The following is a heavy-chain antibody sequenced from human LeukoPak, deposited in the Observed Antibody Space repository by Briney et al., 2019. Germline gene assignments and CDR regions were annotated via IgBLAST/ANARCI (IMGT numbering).Heavy chain of an antibody. V-gene: IGHV3-7*01. J-gene: IGHJ5*02. CDR1: GFTFSRYW. Sequence: GGSLRLSCVASGFTFSRYWMSWVRQVPRKGLEWVANIKQGGGEIYYVDSVKGRFTISRDNAKNSLYLQMNSLRAEDTAVYYCARAPSGSYSRFDPWGQGTLVTVSS. CDR3: ARAPSGSYSRFDP. D-gene: IGHD1-26*01. CDR2: IKQGGGEI.